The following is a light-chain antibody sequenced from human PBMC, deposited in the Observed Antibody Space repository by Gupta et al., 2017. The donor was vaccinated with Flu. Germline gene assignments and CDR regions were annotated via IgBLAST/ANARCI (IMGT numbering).Light chain of an antibody. J-gene: IGKJ1*01. CDR3: QQTHSFPRT. CDR2: AAS. Sequence: DIQMTQSPSSVSASVGDRVTVTCRASQGINSWLVWYQQKPGKAPKLLIYAASRLQSGVPSRFSGSGSGTDFTLTISSLQPEDFATYYCQQTHSFPRTFGQGTKVEIK. V-gene: IGKV1-12*01. CDR1: QGINSW.